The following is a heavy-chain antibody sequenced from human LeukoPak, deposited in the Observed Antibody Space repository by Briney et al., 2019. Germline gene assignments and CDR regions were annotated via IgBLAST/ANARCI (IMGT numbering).Heavy chain of an antibody. Sequence: SETLSLTCTVSGGSINSYYWGWIRQPPGKGLEWVGYIYYTGGANYNPSLKSRVSMAVDTSKNQFSLKLTSVTAADTAVYYCARGTVTTEYFHPWGQGTLVTVSS. CDR3: ARGTVTTEYFHP. CDR2: IYYTGGA. CDR1: GGSINSYY. V-gene: IGHV4-59*01. J-gene: IGHJ1*01. D-gene: IGHD4-17*01.